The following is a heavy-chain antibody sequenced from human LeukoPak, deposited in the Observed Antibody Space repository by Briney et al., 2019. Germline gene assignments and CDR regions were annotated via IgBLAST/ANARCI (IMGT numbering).Heavy chain of an antibody. V-gene: IGHV1-24*01. D-gene: IGHD3-3*01. CDR2: FDPEDGET. Sequence: GASVKVSCKVSGYTLTELSMHWVRQAPGEGLEWMGGFDPEDGETIYAQKFQGRVTMTEDTSTDTAYMELSSLRSEDTAVYYCATGKSDFGVVIALEWFDPWGQGTLVTVSS. J-gene: IGHJ5*02. CDR3: ATGKSDFGVVIALEWFDP. CDR1: GYTLTELS.